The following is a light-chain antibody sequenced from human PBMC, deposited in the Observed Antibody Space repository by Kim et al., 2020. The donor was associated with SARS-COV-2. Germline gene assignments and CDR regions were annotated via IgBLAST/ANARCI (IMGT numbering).Light chain of an antibody. J-gene: IGKJ1*01. CDR2: GAS. CDR3: QQYNNWPQT. CDR1: QSVTNK. V-gene: IGKV3-15*01. Sequence: VSPGERATLSCRASQSVTNKLAWYRQKPGQAPRLLIYGASARATGIPARFSGSGSGTEFTLTISSLQSEDFAVYYCQQYNNWPQTFGQGTKVDIK.